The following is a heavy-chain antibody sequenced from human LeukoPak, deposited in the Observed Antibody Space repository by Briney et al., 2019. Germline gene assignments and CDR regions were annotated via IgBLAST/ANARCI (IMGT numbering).Heavy chain of an antibody. CDR3: ARIRGYSGYEGRYYFDY. CDR1: GGSVSSDTYY. D-gene: IGHD5-12*01. J-gene: IGHJ4*02. V-gene: IGHV4-61*01. Sequence: NPSETLSLTCTVSGGSVSSDTYYWSWIRQPPGKGLEWIGYIYYSGSTKYNPSLKSRVTISVDTSKNQFSLKLSSVTAADAAMYYCARIRGYSGYEGRYYFDYWGQGTLVTVSS. CDR2: IYYSGST.